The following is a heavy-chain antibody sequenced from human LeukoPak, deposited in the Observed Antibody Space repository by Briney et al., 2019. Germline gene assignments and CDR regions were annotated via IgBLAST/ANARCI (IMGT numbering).Heavy chain of an antibody. CDR2: IYPGDSDT. CDR3: ARSNYGHLSRWFDP. CDR1: GYSFTSYW. V-gene: IGHV5-51*01. J-gene: IGHJ5*02. D-gene: IGHD3-10*01. Sequence: GESLKISCKGSGYSFTSYWIGWVRHMPGKGLEWMGIIYPGDSDTRYSPSFQGLIIISADKSISTAYLQWSSLKASDTAMYYCARSNYGHLSRWFDPWGQGTLVTVSS.